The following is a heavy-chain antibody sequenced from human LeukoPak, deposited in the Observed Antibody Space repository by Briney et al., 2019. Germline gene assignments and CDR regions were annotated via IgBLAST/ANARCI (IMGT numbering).Heavy chain of an antibody. V-gene: IGHV3-73*01. CDR3: ANRGDQHY. CDR1: GFTFSDSA. Sequence: QSGGSLTLSCAASGFTFSDSAMHWVRQASGKGLEWVGRIRSKANSYATAYAASVEGRFIIPRDDSKNTVYLQMNSLKTDDTAVYYCANRGDQHYWGRGTLVTVSS. J-gene: IGHJ4*02. CDR2: IRSKANSYAT. D-gene: IGHD3-10*01.